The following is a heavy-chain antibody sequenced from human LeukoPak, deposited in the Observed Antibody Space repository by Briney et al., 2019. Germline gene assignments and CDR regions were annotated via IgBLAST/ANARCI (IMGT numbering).Heavy chain of an antibody. CDR1: GGSLSSYY. CDR3: ARQFEF. V-gene: IGHV4-59*08. CDR2: IYSSGSI. J-gene: IGHJ4*02. Sequence: SETLSLTCTVFGGSLSSYYWVWVRQPPGKGLEWIGLIYSSGSIKYNPSLKSRLTISLDASKNQISLKLTSVTAADTAIYYCARQFEFWGQGTLVTVSS.